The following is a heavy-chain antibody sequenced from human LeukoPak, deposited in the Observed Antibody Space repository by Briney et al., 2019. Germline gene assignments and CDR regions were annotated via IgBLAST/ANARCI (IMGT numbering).Heavy chain of an antibody. CDR3: ARGLGITMIVVALDY. J-gene: IGHJ4*02. V-gene: IGHV3-33*01. Sequence: GRSLRLSCAASGFTFSSYGMHWVRQAPGKGLGWVAVIWYDGSNKYYADSVKGRFTISRDNSKNTLYLQMNSLRAEDTAVYYCARGLGITMIVVALDYWGQGTLVTVSS. CDR1: GFTFSSYG. D-gene: IGHD3-22*01. CDR2: IWYDGSNK.